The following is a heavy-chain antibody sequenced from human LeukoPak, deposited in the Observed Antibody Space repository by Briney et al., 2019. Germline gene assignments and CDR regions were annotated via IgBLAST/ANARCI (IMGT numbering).Heavy chain of an antibody. CDR2: IYYSGST. J-gene: IGHJ5*02. D-gene: IGHD3-10*01. V-gene: IGHV4-38-2*02. CDR3: ARRSITMVRGFDP. CDR1: GYSISSGYY. Sequence: SETLSLTCTVSGYSISSGYYWGWIRQPPGKGLEWIGSIYYSGSTYYNPSLKSRVTISVDTSKNQFSLKLSSVTAADTAVYYCARRSITMVRGFDPWGQGTLVTVSS.